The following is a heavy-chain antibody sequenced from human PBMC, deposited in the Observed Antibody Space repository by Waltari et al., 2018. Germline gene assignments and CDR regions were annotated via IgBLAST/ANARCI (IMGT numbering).Heavy chain of an antibody. J-gene: IGHJ4*02. CDR2: FDPEEGET. D-gene: IGHD2-15*01. Sequence: QVQLVQSGAEVKKPGASVKVSCKVSGYTLTELSMHWVRQAPGQGLERMGGFDPEEGETIYAQKFQGRVTMTEDTSTDTAYMELSSLRSEDTAVYYCATTRGYCSGGSCYSYFDYWGQGTLVTVSS. V-gene: IGHV1-24*01. CDR3: ATTRGYCSGGSCYSYFDY. CDR1: GYTLTELS.